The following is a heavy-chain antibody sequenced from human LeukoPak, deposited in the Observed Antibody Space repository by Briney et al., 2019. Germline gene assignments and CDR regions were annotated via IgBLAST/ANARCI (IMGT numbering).Heavy chain of an antibody. J-gene: IGHJ5*02. CDR3: ARDWIAGAERPSGWFDP. V-gene: IGHV4-4*07. CDR2: IYTSGST. CDR1: GGSISRYY. Sequence: SETLSLTCTVSGGSISRYYWSWIRQPAGKGLEWIGRIYTSGSTNYNPSLKSQVTMSLDTSKNQFSLKLSSVTAADTAVYYCARDWIAGAERPSGWFDPWGQRTLVTVSS. D-gene: IGHD6-19*01.